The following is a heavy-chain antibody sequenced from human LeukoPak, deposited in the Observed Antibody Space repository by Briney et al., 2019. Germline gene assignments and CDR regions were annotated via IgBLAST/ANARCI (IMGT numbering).Heavy chain of an antibody. CDR1: GFTFSTYS. CDR3: AREGRGGDWLLD. V-gene: IGHV4-59*01. D-gene: IGHD3-9*01. J-gene: IGHJ4*02. Sequence: PGGSLRLSCAASGFTFSTYSMNWVRQAPGKGLEWMGYIYYSGSTNYNPSLKSRVTISVDTSKNQFSLKLSSVTAADTAVYYCAREGRGGDWLLDWGQGTLVTVSS. CDR2: IYYSGST.